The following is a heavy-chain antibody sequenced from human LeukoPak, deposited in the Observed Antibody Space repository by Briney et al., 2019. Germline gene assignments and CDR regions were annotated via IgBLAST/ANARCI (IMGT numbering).Heavy chain of an antibody. D-gene: IGHD6-13*01. CDR3: ARHESGAYSSSWFFDY. Sequence: SETLSLTCSVSGGSIDSGIYYWGWVRQPPGKGLEWIGSIYYSGVTYYNPSLKSRVTISVDTSKNQFSLKLSSVTAADTAVYYCARHESGAYSSSWFFDYWGQGTLVTVSS. J-gene: IGHJ4*02. CDR2: IYYSGVT. V-gene: IGHV4-39*01. CDR1: GGSIDSGIYY.